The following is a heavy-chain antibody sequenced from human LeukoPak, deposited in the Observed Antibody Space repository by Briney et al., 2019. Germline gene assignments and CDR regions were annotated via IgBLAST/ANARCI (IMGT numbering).Heavy chain of an antibody. CDR1: GFTFSSYT. CDR3: ARDLAWGGY. Sequence: GGSLRLSCAASGFTFSSYTMSWVRQAPGKGLEWVSSITSSSSSMYSADSVKGRLTISRDNAKNSLYLQMNSLRAEDTAVYYCARDLAWGGYWGQGTLVTISS. V-gene: IGHV3-21*01. J-gene: IGHJ4*02. CDR2: ITSSSSSM. D-gene: IGHD7-27*01.